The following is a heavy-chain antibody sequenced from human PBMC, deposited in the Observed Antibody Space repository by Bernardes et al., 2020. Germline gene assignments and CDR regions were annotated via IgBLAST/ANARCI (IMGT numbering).Heavy chain of an antibody. D-gene: IGHD4-17*01. CDR2: ISSSGTTI. CDR3: ARDYAEGYFDY. Sequence: GGSLRLSCAASGFTFTDYYMSWIRQAPGKGLEWVLYISSSGTTIYYADSVKGRFTISRDNAKNSMYLQMNSLRAEDTAVYYCARDYAEGYFDYWGQGTLVTVSS. V-gene: IGHV3-11*01. CDR1: GFTFTDYY. J-gene: IGHJ4*02.